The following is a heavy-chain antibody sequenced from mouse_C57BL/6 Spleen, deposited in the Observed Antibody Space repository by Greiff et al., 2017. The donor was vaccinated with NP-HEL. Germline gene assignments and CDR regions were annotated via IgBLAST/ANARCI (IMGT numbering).Heavy chain of an antibody. V-gene: IGHV1-42*01. D-gene: IGHD2-14*01. CDR2: INPSTGGT. J-gene: IGHJ3*01. Sequence: LMEPGASVKISCKASGYSFTGYYMNWVKQSPEKSLEWIGEINPSTGGTTYNQKFKAKATLTVDKSSSTAYMQLKSLTSEDSAVYYCGGYDAWFAYWGQGTLVTVSA. CDR3: GGYDAWFAY. CDR1: GYSFTGYY.